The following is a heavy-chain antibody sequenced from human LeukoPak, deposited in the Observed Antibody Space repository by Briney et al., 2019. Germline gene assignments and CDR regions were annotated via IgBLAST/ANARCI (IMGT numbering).Heavy chain of an antibody. D-gene: IGHD3-22*01. CDR3: ARDPLRYYYDSSGYYCY. J-gene: IGHJ4*02. V-gene: IGHV1-18*01. CDR2: ISAYNGNT. Sequence: ASVKVSCKASGYTFTSYGISWVRQAPGQGLEWMGWISAYNGNTNYAQKFQGRVTMTTDTSTSTAYMELRSLRSDDTAVYYCARDPLRYYYDSSGYYCYWGQGTLVTVSS. CDR1: GYTFTSYG.